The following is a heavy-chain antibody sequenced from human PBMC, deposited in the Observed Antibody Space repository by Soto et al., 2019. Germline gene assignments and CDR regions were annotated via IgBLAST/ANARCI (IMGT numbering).Heavy chain of an antibody. CDR1: GFTFSSHG. CDR3: AKYYHRLCTTTSCSGFDY. D-gene: IGHD2-2*01. V-gene: IGHV3-30*18. CDR2: ISSDGSRT. Sequence: GGSLRLSCASSGFTFSSHGMQWVRQAPGKGQEWVAGISSDGSRTYYADSVKGRFTISRDNSRNTLYLQMNSLRAEDTAVYYFAKYYHRLCTTTSCSGFDYRGPGILVTVSS. J-gene: IGHJ4*02.